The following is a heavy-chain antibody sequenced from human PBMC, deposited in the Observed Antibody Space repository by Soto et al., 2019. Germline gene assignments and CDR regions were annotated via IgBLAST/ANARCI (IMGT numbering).Heavy chain of an antibody. V-gene: IGHV4-59*01. CDR3: ARDGGGYKGWYFDL. J-gene: IGHJ2*01. CDR1: GGSISSYY. CDR2: IYYSGNT. D-gene: IGHD5-12*01. Sequence: QVQLQESGPGLVKPSETLSLTCSVSGGSISSYYWSWIPQPPGKALECIWYIYYSGNTNYNPSLNRRVIIPVYTSRNQYSLKLTCVTAADTAVYYCARDGGGYKGWYFDLWGRGTLVTVSS.